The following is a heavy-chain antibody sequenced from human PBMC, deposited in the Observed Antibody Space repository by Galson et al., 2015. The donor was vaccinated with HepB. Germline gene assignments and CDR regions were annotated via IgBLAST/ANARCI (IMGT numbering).Heavy chain of an antibody. CDR1: GGSISSSNW. D-gene: IGHD3-3*01. Sequence: ETLSLTCAVSGGSISSSNWWSWVRQPPGKGLEWIGEIYHSGSTNYNPSLKSRVTISVDKSKNQFSLKLSSVTAADTAVYYCARDRPITIFGVVIDGTLYGMDVWGQGTTVTVSS. CDR3: ARDRPITIFGVVIDGTLYGMDV. J-gene: IGHJ6*02. CDR2: IYHSGST. V-gene: IGHV4-4*02.